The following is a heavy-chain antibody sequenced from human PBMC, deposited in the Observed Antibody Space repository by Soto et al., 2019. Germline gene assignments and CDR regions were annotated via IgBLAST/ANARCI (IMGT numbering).Heavy chain of an antibody. CDR3: AKGPIEYSASVGR. CDR2: ISARGGSS. Sequence: EVQLLASGGGLVQPGGSLRLACAASGFSFNSSAMVWVRQAPGKGLEWVSVISARGGSSYFAASVKGRFTITRDNSKTVLSLEMNTLRAEDTATYFCAKGPIEYSASVGRWGQGPLVLVSS. CDR1: GFSFNSSA. V-gene: IGHV3-23*01. J-gene: IGHJ4*02. D-gene: IGHD5-12*01.